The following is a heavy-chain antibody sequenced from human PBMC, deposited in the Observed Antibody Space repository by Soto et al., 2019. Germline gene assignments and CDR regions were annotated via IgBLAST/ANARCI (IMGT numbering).Heavy chain of an antibody. V-gene: IGHV3-30-3*01. J-gene: IGHJ4*02. CDR2: ISYDGSNK. CDR1: GFTFSSYA. CDR3: AREGRVEMATID. Sequence: QVQLVESGGGVVQPGRSLRLSCAASGFTFSSYAMHWVRQAPGKGLGWVAVISYDGSNKYYADSVMGRFTISRDNSKNTLYLQMNSLRAEDTAVYYCAREGRVEMATIDWGQGTLVTVSS. D-gene: IGHD5-12*01.